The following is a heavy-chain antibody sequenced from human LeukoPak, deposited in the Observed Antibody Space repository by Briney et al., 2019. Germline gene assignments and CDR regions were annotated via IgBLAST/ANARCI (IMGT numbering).Heavy chain of an antibody. J-gene: IGHJ6*03. CDR3: ARIATRFFYYMDV. V-gene: IGHV3-21*01. CDR2: ISSSSSYI. D-gene: IGHD6-6*01. Sequence: GGSLRLSCAASGFTFSSYSMNWVRQAPGKGLEWVSSISSSSSYIYYADSVKGRFTISGDNAKNSLYLQMNSLRAEDTAVYYCARIATRFFYYMDVWGKGTTVTVSS. CDR1: GFTFSSYS.